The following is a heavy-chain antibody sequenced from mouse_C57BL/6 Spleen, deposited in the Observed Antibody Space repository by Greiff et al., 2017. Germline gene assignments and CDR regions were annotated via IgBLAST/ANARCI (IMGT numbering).Heavy chain of an antibody. CDR1: GYSITSGYD. CDR2: ISYSGST. CDR3: ASSDYENAMDY. J-gene: IGHJ4*01. V-gene: IGHV3-1*01. D-gene: IGHD2-4*01. Sequence: EVQRVESGPGMVKPSQSLSLTCTVTGYSITSGYDWHWIRHFPGNKLEWMGYISYSGSTNYNPSLKSRISITHDTSKNHFFLKLNSVTTEDTATYYCASSDYENAMDYWGQGTSVTVSS.